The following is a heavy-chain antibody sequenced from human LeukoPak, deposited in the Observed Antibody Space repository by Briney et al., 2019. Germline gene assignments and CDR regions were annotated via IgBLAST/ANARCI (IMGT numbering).Heavy chain of an antibody. J-gene: IGHJ4*02. CDR2: ISGSGDST. Sequence: GGSLRLSCAASGFTFSNYGMSWVRQAPGKGLEWVSAISGSGDSTYYGDSVKGRFTISRDNSKNTLYLQMNSLRADDTAVYYCAKSLSSGYYYLDSYFDYWGQGTLVTVSS. D-gene: IGHD3-22*01. CDR1: GFTFSNYG. CDR3: AKSLSSGYYYLDSYFDY. V-gene: IGHV3-23*01.